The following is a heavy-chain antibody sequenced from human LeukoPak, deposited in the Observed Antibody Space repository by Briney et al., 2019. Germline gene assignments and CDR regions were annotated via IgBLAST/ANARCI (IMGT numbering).Heavy chain of an antibody. V-gene: IGHV3-21*01. Sequence: PGGSLRLSRAASGFTFSDYSINWVRQAPGNGLEWVSSINPTSTSIYYADAVKGRFTISRDNAKSSLYLQMNSLRAEDTALYYCVRLRRNSDRSGYYYYYNYWGQGILVTVSS. CDR3: VRLRRNSDRSGYYYYYNY. CDR2: INPTSTSI. CDR1: GFTFSDYS. J-gene: IGHJ4*02. D-gene: IGHD3-22*01.